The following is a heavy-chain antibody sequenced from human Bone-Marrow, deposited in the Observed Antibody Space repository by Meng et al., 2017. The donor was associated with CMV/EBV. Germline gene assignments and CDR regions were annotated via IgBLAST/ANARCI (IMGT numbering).Heavy chain of an antibody. D-gene: IGHD2-2*01. CDR1: GFSLSTSGMC. Sequence: SGPTLVKPTQTLTLTCTFSGFSLSTSGMCVSWVRQPPGKALEWLALIDWDDDKYYSTSLKTRLTISNDTSKTQVVLTMTNMDPVDTATYYCARRYCSSTSCLGGFDYWGQGTLVTVSS. J-gene: IGHJ4*02. CDR2: IDWDDDK. CDR3: ARRYCSSTSCLGGFDY. V-gene: IGHV2-70*20.